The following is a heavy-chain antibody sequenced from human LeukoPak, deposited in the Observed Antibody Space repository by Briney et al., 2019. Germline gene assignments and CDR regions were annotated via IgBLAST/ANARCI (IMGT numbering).Heavy chain of an antibody. CDR3: AKDKNLRSNPEDYFDY. V-gene: IGHV3-30*18. J-gene: IGHJ4*02. Sequence: PGGSLRLSCAASGFTFSSYGMHWVRQAPGKGLEWVAVISYDGSNKYYADSVKGRFTISRDNSKNTLYLQMDSLRAEDTAVYYCAKDKNLRSNPEDYFDYWGQGTLVTVSS. CDR1: GFTFSSYG. CDR2: ISYDGSNK. D-gene: IGHD4-17*01.